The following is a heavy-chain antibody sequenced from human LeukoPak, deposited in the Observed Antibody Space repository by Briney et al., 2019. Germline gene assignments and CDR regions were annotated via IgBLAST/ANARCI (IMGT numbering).Heavy chain of an antibody. J-gene: IGHJ4*02. V-gene: IGHV4-39*02. CDR2: IYYSGST. Sequence: SETLSLTCTVSGGSISSSSYYWGWIRQPPGKGLEWIGSIYYSGSTYYNPSLKSRVTISVDTSKNQFSLKLSSVTAADTAVYYCAREEFGVLLWFGGPGFDYWGQGTLVTVSS. D-gene: IGHD3-10*01. CDR3: AREEFGVLLWFGGPGFDY. CDR1: GGSISSSSYY.